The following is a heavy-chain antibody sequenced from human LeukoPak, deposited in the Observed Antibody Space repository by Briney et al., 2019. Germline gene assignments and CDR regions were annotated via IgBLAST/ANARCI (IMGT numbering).Heavy chain of an antibody. Sequence: SETLSPTCTVSGGSISSYYWSWIRQPPGKGLEWIGYIYYSGSTNYNPSLKSRVTISVDTSKNQFSLKLSSVTAADTAVYYCARGRGGDYEHWGQGTLVTASS. D-gene: IGHD2-21*02. V-gene: IGHV4-59*01. CDR2: IYYSGST. J-gene: IGHJ4*02. CDR3: ARGRGGDYEH. CDR1: GGSISSYY.